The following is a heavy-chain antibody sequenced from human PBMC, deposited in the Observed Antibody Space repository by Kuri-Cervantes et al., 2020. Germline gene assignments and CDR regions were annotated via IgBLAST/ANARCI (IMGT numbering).Heavy chain of an antibody. Sequence: GGSLRLSCAASGFTFSGSAIHWVRQASGKGLEWVGRIRNKANNYATTYAASVKGRFTISRDNSKNTLHLQMNSLRAEDTAVYYCAKVLEQQLVLDYWGQGTLVTVSS. CDR1: GFTFSGSA. CDR2: IRNKANNYAT. CDR3: AKVLEQQLVLDY. J-gene: IGHJ4*02. D-gene: IGHD6-13*01. V-gene: IGHV3-73*01.